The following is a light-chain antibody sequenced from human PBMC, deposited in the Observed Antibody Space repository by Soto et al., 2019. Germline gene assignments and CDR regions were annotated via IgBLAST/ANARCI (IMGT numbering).Light chain of an antibody. CDR2: GAS. CDR1: QPVRNDY. V-gene: IGKV3-20*01. Sequence: EIVLTQSPGTLSLSPGESATLSCRASQPVRNDYLAWYQQKPGQAPRVLISGASTRVTGIPYRFSGSGSGADFTLTISRLEPEDLAVYYCQQYGTLPWTFGQGTKVEIK. J-gene: IGKJ1*01. CDR3: QQYGTLPWT.